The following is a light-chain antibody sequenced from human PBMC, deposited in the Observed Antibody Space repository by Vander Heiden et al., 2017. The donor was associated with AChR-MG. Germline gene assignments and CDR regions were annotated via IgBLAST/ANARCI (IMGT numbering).Light chain of an antibody. J-gene: IGKJ4*01. CDR2: GAS. V-gene: IGKV3-20*01. CDR3: QQYGSSPPVT. Sequence: EIVFTQSPGTLSLSPGERATLSCRASQSVSSSYLAWYQQKPGQDPRLLIYGASSRATGIPDRFSGSGSGTDFTLTISRLEPEDFAVYYCQQYGSSPPVTFGGGTKVEIK. CDR1: QSVSSSY.